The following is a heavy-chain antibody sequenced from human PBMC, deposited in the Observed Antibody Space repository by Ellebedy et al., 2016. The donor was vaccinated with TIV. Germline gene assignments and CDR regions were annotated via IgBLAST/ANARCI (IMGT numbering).Heavy chain of an antibody. CDR3: AKDRWQQLVRDFWFDP. V-gene: IGHV3-30*18. CDR1: GFTYSKAW. Sequence: GESLKISCEASGFTYSKAWMSWVRQAPGKGLEWVAVVSHDGTNKYYADSVKGRFTISRHNSKNTLYAQVNSLKPEDTAVYYCAKDRWQQLVRDFWFDPWGRGTLVTVSS. CDR2: VSHDGTNK. J-gene: IGHJ5*02. D-gene: IGHD6-13*01.